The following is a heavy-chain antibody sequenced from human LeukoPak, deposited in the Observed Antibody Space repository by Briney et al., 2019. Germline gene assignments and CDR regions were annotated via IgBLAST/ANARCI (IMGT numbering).Heavy chain of an antibody. Sequence: SETLSLTCTVSGGSISSSSYYWGWIRQPPGKGLEWIGSIYYSGSTYYNPSLKSRVTISVDTSKNQFSLKLTSVTAADTAVYYCARGPYKFDGSGAFDIWGQGTMVTVSS. CDR1: GGSISSSSYY. CDR3: ARGPYKFDGSGAFDI. D-gene: IGHD3-22*01. CDR2: IYYSGST. V-gene: IGHV4-39*07. J-gene: IGHJ3*02.